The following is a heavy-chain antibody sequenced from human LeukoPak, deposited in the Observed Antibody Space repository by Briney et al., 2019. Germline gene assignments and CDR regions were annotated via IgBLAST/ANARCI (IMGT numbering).Heavy chain of an antibody. CDR1: GYSISSGYY. V-gene: IGHV4-38-2*01. CDR3: VRHIVVVPAAIRGENWFDP. J-gene: IGHJ5*02. D-gene: IGHD2-2*02. CDR2: IYHSGST. Sequence: KSSETLSLTCAVSGYSISSGYYWGWIRQPPGKGLEWIGSIYHSGSTYYNPSLKSRVTISVDTSRNQFSLKLSSVTAADTAVYYCVRHIVVVPAAIRGENWFDPWGQGTLVTVSS.